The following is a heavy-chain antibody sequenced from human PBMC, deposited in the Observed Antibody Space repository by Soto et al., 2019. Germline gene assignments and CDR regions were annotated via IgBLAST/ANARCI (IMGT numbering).Heavy chain of an antibody. CDR1: GFTFSNYA. Sequence: GGSLRLSCAASGFTFSNYAMDWVRQAPGKGLEWVSAISNSFSDGNTHYADSVKGRFTISRDDDKNTVFLEMNSLRAEDTAVYYCAKVFSPEGGNYFDHWGQGTLVTVSS. CDR3: AKVFSPEGGNYFDH. CDR2: ISNSFSDGNT. V-gene: IGHV3-23*01. J-gene: IGHJ4*02.